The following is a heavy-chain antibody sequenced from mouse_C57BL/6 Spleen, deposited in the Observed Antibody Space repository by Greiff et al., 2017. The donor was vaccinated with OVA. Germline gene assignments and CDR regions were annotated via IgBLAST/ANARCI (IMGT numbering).Heavy chain of an antibody. D-gene: IGHD1-1*01. V-gene: IGHV1-80*01. CDR1: GYAFSSYW. Sequence: VQLQQSGAELVKPGASVKISCKASGYAFSSYWMNWVKQRPGKGLEWIGQIYPGDGDTNYNGKFKGKATLTADKSSSTAYMQLSSLTSEDSAVYFCARGPYYYGSSGYFDYWGQGTTLTVSS. CDR2: IYPGDGDT. J-gene: IGHJ2*01. CDR3: ARGPYYYGSSGYFDY.